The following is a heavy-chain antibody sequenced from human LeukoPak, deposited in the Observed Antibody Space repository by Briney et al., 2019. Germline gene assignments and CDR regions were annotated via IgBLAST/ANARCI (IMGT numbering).Heavy chain of an antibody. CDR3: ARDRNYYDSSGYHRVDY. CDR2: ISISGSTI. CDR1: EFTFTDYY. Sequence: GGSLRLSCAASEFTFTDYYMSWIRQAPGKGLEWLSYISISGSTIYYADSVKGRFTISRDNAKNSLYLQMNSLRAEDTAVYYCARDRNYYDSSGYHRVDYWGQGTLVTVSS. V-gene: IGHV3-11*04. J-gene: IGHJ4*02. D-gene: IGHD3-22*01.